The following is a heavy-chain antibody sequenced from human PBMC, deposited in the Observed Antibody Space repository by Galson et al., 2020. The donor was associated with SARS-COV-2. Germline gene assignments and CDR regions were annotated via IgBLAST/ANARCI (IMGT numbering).Heavy chain of an antibody. CDR3: AKKLHSGGNSGLGAFDI. D-gene: IGHD4-4*01. V-gene: IGHV3-23*01. CDR2: ISGSGGST. J-gene: IGHJ3*02. Sequence: GESLKISCAASGFTFSNYAMSWVRQAPGKGLESVSGISGSGGSTYYAESVKGRFTISRDNSKNTLYLQMSSLRAEDTAVYYCAKKLHSGGNSGLGAFDIWGQGTMVTVSS. CDR1: GFTFSNYA.